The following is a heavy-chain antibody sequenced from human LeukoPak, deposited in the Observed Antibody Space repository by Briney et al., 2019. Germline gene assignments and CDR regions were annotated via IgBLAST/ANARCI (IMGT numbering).Heavy chain of an antibody. J-gene: IGHJ3*02. CDR2: INSDGSST. V-gene: IGHV3-74*01. CDR3: ARAKGPVLLWFGELLGAFDI. Sequence: GGSLRLSCAASGFTFSSYWMHWFRQAPGKGLVWVSRINSDGSSTSYADSVKGRFTISRDNDKNTLYLQMNSLRAEDTAVYYCARAKGPVLLWFGELLGAFDIWGQGTMVTVSS. D-gene: IGHD3-10*01. CDR1: GFTFSSYW.